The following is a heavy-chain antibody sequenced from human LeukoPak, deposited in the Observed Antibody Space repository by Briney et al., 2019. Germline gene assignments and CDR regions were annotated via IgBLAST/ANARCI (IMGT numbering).Heavy chain of an antibody. J-gene: IGHJ6*03. Sequence: VKVSCTASGDTFSSHYMSWIRQAPGKGLEWMGWILPIFGTANYAQKFQGRVTITTDESTSTVYMELSSLRYEDTAVYYCASVTYYDFWSGLVPPYYYMDVWGKGTTVTVSS. V-gene: IGHV1-69*05. CDR3: ASVTYYDFWSGLVPPYYYMDV. CDR1: GDTFSSHY. D-gene: IGHD3-3*01. CDR2: ILPIFGTA.